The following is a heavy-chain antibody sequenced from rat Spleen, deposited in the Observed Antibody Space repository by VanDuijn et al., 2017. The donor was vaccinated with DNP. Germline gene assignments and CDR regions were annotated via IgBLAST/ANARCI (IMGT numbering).Heavy chain of an antibody. D-gene: IGHD1-12*01. CDR2: ISYDGGST. CDR1: GFIFSNYY. V-gene: IGHV5-22*01. CDR3: ARHRTIMPYYYAMDA. J-gene: IGHJ4*01. Sequence: EVQLVESGGGLVQPGRSMKFSCAASGFIFSNYYMAWVRQAPKKGLEWVATISYDGGSTYYRDSVKGRFTISRDNAKSTLYLQVNSLRSEDTATYYCARHRTIMPYYYAMDAWGQGASVTVSS.